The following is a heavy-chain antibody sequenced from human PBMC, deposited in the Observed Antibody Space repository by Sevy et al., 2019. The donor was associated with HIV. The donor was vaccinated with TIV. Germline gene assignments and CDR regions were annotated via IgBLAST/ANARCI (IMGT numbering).Heavy chain of an antibody. J-gene: IGHJ4*02. Sequence: SETLSLTCAVYGGSFSGYYWSWIRQPPGKGLEWIGEINHSGSTNYNPSLKNRVTISVDTSKNQFSLKLSSVTAADTAVYYCARGRYYYDSSGYYRWWGQGTLVTVSS. CDR3: ARGRYYYDSSGYYRW. V-gene: IGHV4-34*01. CDR2: INHSGST. CDR1: GGSFSGYY. D-gene: IGHD3-22*01.